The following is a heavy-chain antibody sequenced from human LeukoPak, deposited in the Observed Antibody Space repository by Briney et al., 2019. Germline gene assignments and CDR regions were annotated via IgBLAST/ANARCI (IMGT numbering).Heavy chain of an antibody. CDR1: GYTFTGYD. V-gene: IGHV1-2*02. D-gene: IGHD3/OR15-3a*01. CDR2: INPNSGGT. J-gene: IGHJ4*02. CDR3: ARDGKSLLDPFDY. Sequence: GASVKVSCKASGYTFTGYDMHWVRQAPGQRLEWVGWINPNSGGTHYAQKFQGRVTMTRDTSISTAYMEVSRLGSDDAAVYYCARDGKSLLDPFDYWGQGTLVTVSS.